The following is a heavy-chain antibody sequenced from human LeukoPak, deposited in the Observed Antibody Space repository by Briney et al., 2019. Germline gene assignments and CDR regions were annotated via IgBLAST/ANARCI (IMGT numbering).Heavy chain of an antibody. J-gene: IGHJ4*02. CDR3: ARGKAAIGSRTAFDY. Sequence: GGSLRLSCAASGFTFSSFALSWVRQAPGKGLEWVSAISGSGTNTYHADSVKGRFTISRDNSENTLYMQVNSLKAEDTAIYFCARGKAAIGSRTAFDYWGQGTLVTVSS. CDR1: GFTFSSFA. CDR2: ISGSGTNT. D-gene: IGHD6-13*01. V-gene: IGHV3-23*01.